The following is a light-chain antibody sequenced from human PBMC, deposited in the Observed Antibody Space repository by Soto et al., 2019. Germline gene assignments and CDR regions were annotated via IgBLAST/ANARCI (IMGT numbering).Light chain of an antibody. CDR3: QQYGSSPWT. V-gene: IGKV3-20*01. J-gene: IGKJ1*01. Sequence: EMGWTQSPGTLSFSPGEIATISCSASQSVSSSYLAWYQQKPGQAPRLLIYGASSRATGIPDRFSGSGSGTDFTLTISRQEPEDFAVYYCQQYGSSPWTFGQGTKVEIK. CDR2: GAS. CDR1: QSVSSSY.